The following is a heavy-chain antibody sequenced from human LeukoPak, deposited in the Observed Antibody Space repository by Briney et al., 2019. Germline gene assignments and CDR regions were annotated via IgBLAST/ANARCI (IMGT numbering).Heavy chain of an antibody. CDR1: GFSFSGSW. CDR2: IKSDGST. CDR3: ARDNYYTMDV. V-gene: IGHV3-74*01. J-gene: IGHJ6*02. Sequence: GRSLRLSCAASGFSFSGSWMHWVRQAPGKGLVWVSRIKSDGSTLYADSVRGRFTISRDNAKNTLYLQMNSLRAEDTAVYYCARDNYYTMDVWGQGTTVTVSS.